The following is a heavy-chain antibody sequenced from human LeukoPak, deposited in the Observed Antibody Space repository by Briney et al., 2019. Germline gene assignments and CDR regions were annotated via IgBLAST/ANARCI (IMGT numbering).Heavy chain of an antibody. Sequence: SETLSLTCTVSGGSISSYYWSWIRQPPGKGLEWIGYIYTSGSTNYNPSLKSRVTISADTSKNQFSLKLSSVTAADTAVYYCARLGYCSSTSCYGYNWFDPWGQGTLVTVSS. CDR3: ARLGYCSSTSCYGYNWFDP. V-gene: IGHV4-4*09. J-gene: IGHJ5*02. CDR1: GGSISSYY. CDR2: IYTSGST. D-gene: IGHD2-2*01.